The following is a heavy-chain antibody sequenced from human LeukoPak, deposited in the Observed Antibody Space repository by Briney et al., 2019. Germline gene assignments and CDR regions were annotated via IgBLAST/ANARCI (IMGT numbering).Heavy chain of an antibody. CDR1: GGTFSSYA. J-gene: IGHJ4*02. V-gene: IGHV1-69*04. CDR3: ARYYSTGSN. D-gene: IGHD6-19*01. Sequence: ASVKVSCKASGGTFSSYAISWVRQAPGQGLEWMGRIIPILGIANYAQKFQGRVSMTRNTSISTAYMELSSLRSEDTAVYYCARYYSTGSNWGQGTLVTVSS. CDR2: IIPILGIA.